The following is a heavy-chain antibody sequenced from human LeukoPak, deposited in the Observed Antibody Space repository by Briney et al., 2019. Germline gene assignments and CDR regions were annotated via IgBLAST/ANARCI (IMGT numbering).Heavy chain of an antibody. Sequence: GGSLRLSCAASGFTFSGFAMSWGLRTPGKGLEWVSGIYGSGDNTLYADSVKGPFTISRNNSKNTLYPEMNSLRGEDTAIYYCAKMKGHPLPKYFMDVWGQGTTVTVSS. V-gene: IGHV3-23*01. D-gene: IGHD2/OR15-2a*01. J-gene: IGHJ6*01. CDR2: IYGSGDNT. CDR1: GFTFSGFA. CDR3: AKMKGHPLPKYFMDV.